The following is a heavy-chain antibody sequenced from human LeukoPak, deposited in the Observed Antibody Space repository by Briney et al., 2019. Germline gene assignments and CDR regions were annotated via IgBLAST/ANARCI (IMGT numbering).Heavy chain of an antibody. CDR1: GFTFSSYG. Sequence: GGSLRLSCAASGFTFSSYGMHWVRQAPGKGLEWVAVISYDGSNKYYADSVKGRFTISRDNSKNTLYLQMNSLRAEDTAVYYCANAGYSGYDYFDYWGQGTLVTVSS. CDR2: ISYDGSNK. V-gene: IGHV3-30*18. D-gene: IGHD5-12*01. J-gene: IGHJ4*02. CDR3: ANAGYSGYDYFDY.